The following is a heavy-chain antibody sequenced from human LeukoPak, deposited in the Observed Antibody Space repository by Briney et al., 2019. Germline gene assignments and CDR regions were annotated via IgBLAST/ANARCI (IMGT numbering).Heavy chain of an antibody. Sequence: SETLSLTCAVYGGSFSGYYWSWIRQPPGKGLEWIGEINHSGSTNYNPSLKSRVTISVDTSKNQFSLKLSSVTAADTAVYYCAIGRGYCSGGSCYMTHAFDIWGQGTMVTVSS. CDR2: INHSGST. D-gene: IGHD2-15*01. CDR3: AIGRGYCSGGSCYMTHAFDI. V-gene: IGHV4-34*01. J-gene: IGHJ3*02. CDR1: GGSFSGYY.